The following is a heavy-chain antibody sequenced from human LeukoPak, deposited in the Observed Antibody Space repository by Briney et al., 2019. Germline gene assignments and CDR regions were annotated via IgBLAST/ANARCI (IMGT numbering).Heavy chain of an antibody. CDR2: IYPTDSDT. CDR1: GYSFTSYW. D-gene: IGHD4-17*01. J-gene: IGHJ3*01. CDR3: AYGDNAFDL. V-gene: IGHV5-51*01. Sequence: GEPLNISCKASGYSFTSYWIAWVRQTPGKGLELMGFIYPTDSDTTYTPSFQGQVTISVDKTINTAYLQWRSLKASDSVIYYCAYGDNAFDLWGQGTMVTVSP.